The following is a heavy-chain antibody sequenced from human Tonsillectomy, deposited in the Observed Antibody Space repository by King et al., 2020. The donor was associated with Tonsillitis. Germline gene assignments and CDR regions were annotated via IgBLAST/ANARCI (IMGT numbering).Heavy chain of an antibody. CDR1: GFTFSTYA. V-gene: IGHV3-23*04. J-gene: IGHJ6*03. CDR3: AKGGDSSGRYYYYYYMDV. CDR2: ISGSGGST. Sequence: VQLVESGGGLVQPGGSLRLSCAASGFTFSTYAMTWVRQAPGKGLEWVSVISGSGGSTYYADSVKGRFTISSDNSKNTLYLQMNSLRAEETAVYYCAKGGDSSGRYYYYYYMDVWGKGSTVTVSS. D-gene: IGHD3-22*01.